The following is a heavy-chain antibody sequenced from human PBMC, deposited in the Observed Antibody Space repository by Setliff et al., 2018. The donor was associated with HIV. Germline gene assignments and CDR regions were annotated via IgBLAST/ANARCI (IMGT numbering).Heavy chain of an antibody. J-gene: IGHJ4*02. V-gene: IGHV3-74*01. D-gene: IGHD3-22*01. CDR1: GFTFSSYW. Sequence: PGGSLRLSCAASGFTFSSYWMNWVRQAPGKGLVWVSYINSEGSSTSYADSVKGRFTISRDNVKNTLFLQMNSLRAEDTAVYYCVRRWYESSGWSKIFDCWGQGTLVTVSS. CDR3: VRRWYESSGWSKIFDC. CDR2: INSEGSST.